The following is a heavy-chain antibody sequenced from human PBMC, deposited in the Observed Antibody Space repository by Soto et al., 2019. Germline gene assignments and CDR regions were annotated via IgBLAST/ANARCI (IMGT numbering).Heavy chain of an antibody. J-gene: IGHJ6*02. CDR1: GGSISSYY. V-gene: IGHV4-59*08. CDR3: ARLGRGNYDILTGYYTYYYGMDV. D-gene: IGHD3-9*01. Sequence: PSETLSLTCTVSGGSISSYYWSWIRQPPGKGLEWIGYIYYSGSTNYNPSLKSRVTISVDTSKNQFSLKLSSVTAADTAVYYCARLGRGNYDILTGYYTYYYGMDVWGQGTTVTVSS. CDR2: IYYSGST.